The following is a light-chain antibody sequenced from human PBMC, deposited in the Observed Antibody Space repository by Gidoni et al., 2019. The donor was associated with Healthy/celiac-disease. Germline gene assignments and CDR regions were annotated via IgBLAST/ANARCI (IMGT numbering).Light chain of an antibody. CDR1: HDISNY. CDR2: DAS. CDR3: QQYDNLPLT. V-gene: IGKV1-33*01. J-gene: IGKJ4*01. Sequence: DIQMTQSPASLSASVGDRVTITCQASHDISNYLNWYQQKPGKAPKLLIYDASNLETGVPSRFSGSGSGKDFTFTISSLQPEDIATYYCQQYDNLPLTFGGGTKVEIK.